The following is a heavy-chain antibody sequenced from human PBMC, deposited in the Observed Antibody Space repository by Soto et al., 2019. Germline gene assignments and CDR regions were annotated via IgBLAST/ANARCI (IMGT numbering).Heavy chain of an antibody. Sequence: GESLKISCKGSGYSFTSYWIGWVRQMPGKGLEWMGIIYPGDSDTRYSPSFQGQVTISADKSISTAYLQWSSLKASDTAMYYCARLPNFTMVRGVIMPLNYYGMDVWGQGTTVTVSS. D-gene: IGHD3-10*01. CDR3: ARLPNFTMVRGVIMPLNYYGMDV. V-gene: IGHV5-51*01. J-gene: IGHJ6*02. CDR2: IYPGDSDT. CDR1: GYSFTSYW.